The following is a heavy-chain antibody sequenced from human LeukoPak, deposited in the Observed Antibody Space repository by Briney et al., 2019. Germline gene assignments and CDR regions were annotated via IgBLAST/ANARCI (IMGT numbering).Heavy chain of an antibody. CDR3: ARALGSSYGMDV. V-gene: IGHV3-66*01. D-gene: IGHD7-27*01. CDR1: GFTFSNYA. CDR2: IYSGGST. J-gene: IGHJ6*02. Sequence: GGSKRLSCAASGFTFSNYAMSCVRQAPGKGLEWVSVIYSGGSTYYADSVKGRFTISRDNSKNTLYLQMNSLRAEDTAVYYCARALGSSYGMDVWGQGTTVTVSS.